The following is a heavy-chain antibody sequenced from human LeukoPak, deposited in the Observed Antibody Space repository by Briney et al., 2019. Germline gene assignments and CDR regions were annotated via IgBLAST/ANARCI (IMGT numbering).Heavy chain of an antibody. CDR2: ISSGSNYI. Sequence: GGSLRLSCAASGFTFSSYSMNWVRQAPGKGLEWVSSISSGSNYIYYADSVKGRFTISRDNARNSLYLQMNSLRAEDTAVYYCARADSGGQPHNWGQGTLVTVSS. CDR3: ARADSGGQPHN. V-gene: IGHV3-21*01. CDR1: GFTFSSYS. J-gene: IGHJ4*02. D-gene: IGHD1-26*01.